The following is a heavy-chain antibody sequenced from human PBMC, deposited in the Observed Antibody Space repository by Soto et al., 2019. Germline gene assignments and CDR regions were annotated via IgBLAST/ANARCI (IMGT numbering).Heavy chain of an antibody. D-gene: IGHD1-26*01. CDR2: TYYRSMWYN. Sequence: QVQLQQSEPGLVKPSQTLSLTCAISGDSVSSSSVTWNWIRQSPSRGLEWLGRTYYRSMWYNDYAESVKSRITINPDTSKNQFSLHLNSVTPEDTAVYYCVRLIGNSWLDFWGQGTLVTVSS. CDR1: GDSVSSSSVT. CDR3: VRLIGNSWLDF. V-gene: IGHV6-1*01. J-gene: IGHJ5*01.